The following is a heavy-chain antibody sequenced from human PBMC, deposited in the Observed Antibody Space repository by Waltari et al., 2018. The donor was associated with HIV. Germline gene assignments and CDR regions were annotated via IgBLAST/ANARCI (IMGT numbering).Heavy chain of an antibody. CDR3: AREGYTYYYDSSGYSPWYYYGMDV. V-gene: IGHV4-4*07. Sequence: CTVSGGSISSYYWSWIRQPAGKGLEWIGRIYTSGSTNYNPSLKSRVTMSVDTSKNQFSLKLSSVTAADTAVYYCAREGYTYYYDSSGYSPWYYYGMDVWGQGTTVTVSS. CDR1: GGSISSYY. J-gene: IGHJ6*02. D-gene: IGHD3-22*01. CDR2: IYTSGST.